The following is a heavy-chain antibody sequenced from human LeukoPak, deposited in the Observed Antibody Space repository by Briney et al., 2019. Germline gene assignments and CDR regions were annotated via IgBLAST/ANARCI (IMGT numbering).Heavy chain of an antibody. D-gene: IGHD3-10*01. J-gene: IGHJ4*02. V-gene: IGHV4-61*01. CDR3: ATSGSGSIGYFDY. CDR1: GGSVSSGSYY. Sequence: SETLSLTCTVSGGSVSSGSYYWSWIQQPPGKGLEWIGYIYYSGSTNYNPSLKSRVTISVDTSKNQFSLKLSSVTAADTAVYYCATSGSGSIGYFDYWGQGTLVTVSS. CDR2: IYYSGST.